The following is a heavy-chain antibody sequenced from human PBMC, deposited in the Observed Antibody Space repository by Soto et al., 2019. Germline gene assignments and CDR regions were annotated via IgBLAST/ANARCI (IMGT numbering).Heavy chain of an antibody. J-gene: IGHJ5*02. CDR3: ARHGGQLVQLAPMGWFDP. Sequence: GESLKISCKGSGYSFTSYWIGWVRQMPGKGLEWMGIIYPGDSYTRYSPSFQGQVTISVDKSISTAYLQWSSLKASDTAMYYCARHGGQLVQLAPMGWFDPWGQGTLVTVSS. D-gene: IGHD6-6*01. CDR1: GYSFTSYW. V-gene: IGHV5-51*01. CDR2: IYPGDSYT.